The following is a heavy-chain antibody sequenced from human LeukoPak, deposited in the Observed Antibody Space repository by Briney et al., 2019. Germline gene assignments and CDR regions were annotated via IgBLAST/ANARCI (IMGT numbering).Heavy chain of an antibody. CDR3: ARGGGLDV. Sequence: GGSLRLSCAASGFTFSSYWMNWARQAPGKGLEWVASINHNGNVNYYVDPVKGRFTISRDNAKNSLYLQMSNLRAEDAAVYFCARGGGLDVWGQGATVTVSS. D-gene: IGHD3-16*01. V-gene: IGHV3-7*03. J-gene: IGHJ6*02. CDR1: GFTFSSYW. CDR2: INHNGNVN.